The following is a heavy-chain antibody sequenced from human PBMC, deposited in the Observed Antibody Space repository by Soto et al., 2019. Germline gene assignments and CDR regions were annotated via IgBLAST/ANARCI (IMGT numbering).Heavy chain of an antibody. Sequence: QVQLVESGGGVVQPGRSLRLSCEASGFTFRRYGMQWVRQAPDKGLEWVAVISYDGNNQYYADSMKGRFTISRDNSKNTLSLLMNSLRPEDTAVYYCAKDHDDYDDYFALWGRGTLVIVSS. CDR2: ISYDGNNQ. V-gene: IGHV3-30*18. J-gene: IGHJ2*01. CDR1: GFTFRRYG. D-gene: IGHD4-17*01. CDR3: AKDHDDYDDYFAL.